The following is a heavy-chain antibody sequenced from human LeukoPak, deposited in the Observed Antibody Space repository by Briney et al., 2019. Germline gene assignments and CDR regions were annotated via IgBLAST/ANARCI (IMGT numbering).Heavy chain of an antibody. CDR1: GFTFDDYA. CDR3: AKGYCSSTSCSFDY. V-gene: IGHV3-9*03. D-gene: IGHD2-2*01. J-gene: IGHJ4*02. CDR2: ISWNSGSI. Sequence: GRSLRLSCAASGFTFDDYAMHWVRQAPGKGLERVSGISWNSGSIGYADSVKGRFTISRDNAKNSLYLQMNSLRAEDMALYYCAKGYCSSTSCSFDYWGQETLVTVSS.